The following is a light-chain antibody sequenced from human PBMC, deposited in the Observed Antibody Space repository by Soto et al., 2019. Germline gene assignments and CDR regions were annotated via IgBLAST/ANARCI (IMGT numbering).Light chain of an antibody. CDR3: QQYGTSPHT. CDR2: GAS. J-gene: IGKJ2*01. V-gene: IGKV3-20*01. Sequence: EIVLTQSPGTLSLSPGAIATLSCRASQSVNSNYLAWYQQKPGQVPRPLIYGASIRAAGVPDRLSGSGSGADFTLTISRLEPEDYAVYYCQQYGTSPHTFGQGTKLEIK. CDR1: QSVNSNY.